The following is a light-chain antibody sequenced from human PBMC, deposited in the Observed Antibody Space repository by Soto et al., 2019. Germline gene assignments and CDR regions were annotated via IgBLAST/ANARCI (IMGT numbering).Light chain of an antibody. Sequence: ETVLTQSPGTLSLSPGERATLSCRASQSIGSSYLAWYQQKPGQAPRLLIYDASSRATGIPDRFSGSGSGTDFTLTISRLEPEDFAVYYSQQYGNSPQTFGQGTKLEIK. CDR3: QQYGNSPQT. CDR2: DAS. J-gene: IGKJ2*01. V-gene: IGKV3-20*01. CDR1: QSIGSSY.